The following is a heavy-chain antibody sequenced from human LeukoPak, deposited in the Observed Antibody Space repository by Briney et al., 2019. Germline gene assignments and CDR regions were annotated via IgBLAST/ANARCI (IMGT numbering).Heavy chain of an antibody. J-gene: IGHJ4*02. V-gene: IGHV4-34*01. Sequence: PSETLSLTCAVYGGSFSGYYWSWIRQPPGKGLEWIGEINHSGSTNYNPSLKSRVTISVDTSKNQFSLKLSSVTAAETAVYYCASVRRSGGIFDYWGQGTLVTVSS. CDR2: INHSGST. CDR3: ASVRRSGGIFDY. CDR1: GGSFSGYY. D-gene: IGHD3-10*01.